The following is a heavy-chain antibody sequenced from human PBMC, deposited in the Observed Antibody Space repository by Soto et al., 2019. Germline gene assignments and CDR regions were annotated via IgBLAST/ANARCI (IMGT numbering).Heavy chain of an antibody. J-gene: IGHJ3*02. V-gene: IGHV3-49*04. Sequence: GGSLRLSCTASGFTFGDYAMSWVRQAPGKGLEWVGFIRSKAYGGTTEYAASVKGRFTISRDDSKSIAYLQMNSLKTEDTAVYYCTREGWFDAFDIWGQGTMVTVSS. CDR2: IRSKAYGGTT. CDR3: TREGWFDAFDI. CDR1: GFTFGDYA. D-gene: IGHD2-15*01.